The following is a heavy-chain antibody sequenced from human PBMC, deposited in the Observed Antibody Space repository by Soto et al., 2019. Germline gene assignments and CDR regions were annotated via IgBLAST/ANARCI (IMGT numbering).Heavy chain of an antibody. CDR1: GGSISSYY. V-gene: IGHV4-59*01. J-gene: IGHJ4*02. Sequence: LSLTFTVSGGSISSYYWSWIRQPPGKGLEWIGYIYYSGSTNYNPSLKSRVTISVDTSKNQFSLKLSSVTAADTAVYYCARGIAALDYWGQGTLVTVSS. CDR2: IYYSGST. D-gene: IGHD6-6*01. CDR3: ARGIAALDY.